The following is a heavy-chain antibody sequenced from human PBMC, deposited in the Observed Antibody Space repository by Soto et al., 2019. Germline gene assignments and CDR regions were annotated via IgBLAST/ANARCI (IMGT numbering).Heavy chain of an antibody. D-gene: IGHD6-19*01. J-gene: IGHJ4*02. CDR2: ISHDGGNK. Sequence: QVQLVESGGGVVQPGGALRLSCAASGFTFSSTGMHWVRQAPGKGLEWVAVISHDGGNKYYGDSVKGRFTISRDNSKNTLYLQMNSLRADDTAVYYCPKDWGIAVAAHWGQGTLVTVSS. V-gene: IGHV3-30*18. CDR1: GFTFSSTG. CDR3: PKDWGIAVAAH.